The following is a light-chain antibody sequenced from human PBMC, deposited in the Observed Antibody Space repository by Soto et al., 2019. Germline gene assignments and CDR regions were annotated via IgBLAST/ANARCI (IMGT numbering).Light chain of an antibody. CDR3: LQSNNWPYT. Sequence: ETVITQSPATLSASPGDRATLSCRASQSVNSNLAWYQQKPGQAPRVVIYGSSTRATGIPDRFSASGSGTEFTLTISSXQSEDFAIYHCLQSNNWPYTFGQGTKVDIK. J-gene: IGKJ2*01. V-gene: IGKV3-15*01. CDR2: GSS. CDR1: QSVNSN.